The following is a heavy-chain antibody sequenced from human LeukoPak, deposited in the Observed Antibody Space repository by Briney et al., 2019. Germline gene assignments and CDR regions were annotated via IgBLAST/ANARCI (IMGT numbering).Heavy chain of an antibody. J-gene: IGHJ5*02. Sequence: SETLSLTCTVSGGSISSYYWSWIRQPPGKGLEWIGYIYYSGSTNYNPSLKSRVTISVDTSKNQFSLKLSSVTAADTAVYYCARSSRYYYDSRTFYWFDPWGQGTLVTVSS. CDR2: IYYSGST. D-gene: IGHD3-22*01. CDR1: GGSISSYY. V-gene: IGHV4-59*08. CDR3: ARSSRYYYDSRTFYWFDP.